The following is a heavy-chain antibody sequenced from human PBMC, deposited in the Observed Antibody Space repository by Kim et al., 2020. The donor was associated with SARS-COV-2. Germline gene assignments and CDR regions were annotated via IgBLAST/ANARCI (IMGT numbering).Heavy chain of an antibody. CDR3: ASLYYYDSSGYFDY. Sequence: SETLSLTCTVSGGSISSGGYYWSWIRQHPGKGLEWIGYIYYSGSTYYNPSLKSRVTISVDTSKNQFSRKLSSVTAADTAVYYCASLYYYDSSGYFDYWGQGTLVTVSS. CDR2: IYYSGST. D-gene: IGHD3-22*01. J-gene: IGHJ4*02. V-gene: IGHV4-31*03. CDR1: GGSISSGGYY.